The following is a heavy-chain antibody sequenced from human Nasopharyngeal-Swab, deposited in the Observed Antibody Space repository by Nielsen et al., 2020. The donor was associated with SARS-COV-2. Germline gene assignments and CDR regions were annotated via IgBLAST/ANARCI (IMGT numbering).Heavy chain of an antibody. V-gene: IGHV1-18*01. CDR3: ARDIVKAVAGDAFDI. D-gene: IGHD6-19*01. Sequence: ASVKVSCKASGYTFTSYGISWVLQAPGQGLEWMGWISAYNGNTNYAQKLQGRVTMTTDTSTSTAYMELRSLRSDDTAVYYCARDIVKAVAGDAFDIWGQGTMVTVSS. J-gene: IGHJ3*02. CDR1: GYTFTSYG. CDR2: ISAYNGNT.